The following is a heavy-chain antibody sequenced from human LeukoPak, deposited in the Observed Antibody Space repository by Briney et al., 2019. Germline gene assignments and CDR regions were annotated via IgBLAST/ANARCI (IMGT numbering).Heavy chain of an antibody. CDR3: ARQLTNYGSGSYYAH. D-gene: IGHD3-10*01. CDR1: GGSISSYY. CDR2: IYTSGST. Sequence: SETLSLTCTVSGGSISSYYWSWIRQPPGKGLEWIGRIYTSGSTNYNPSLKSRVTISVDTSKNQFSLKLSSVTAADTAVYYCARQLTNYGSGSYYAHWGQGTLVTVSS. V-gene: IGHV4-59*08. J-gene: IGHJ4*02.